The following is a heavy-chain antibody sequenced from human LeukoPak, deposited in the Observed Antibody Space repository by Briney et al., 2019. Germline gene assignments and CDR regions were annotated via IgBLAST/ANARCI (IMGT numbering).Heavy chain of an antibody. CDR3: ARDRVGYCSSTSCYSAYYYYYGMDV. CDR1: GVSISSYY. CDR2: IYYSGST. J-gene: IGHJ6*02. V-gene: IGHV4-59*01. Sequence: SETLSLTCTVSGVSISSYYWSWIRQPPGKGLEWIGYIYYSGSTNYNPSLKSRVTISVDTSKNQFSLELSSVTAADTAVYYCARDRVGYCSSTSCYSAYYYYYGMDVWGQGTTVTVSS. D-gene: IGHD2-2*01.